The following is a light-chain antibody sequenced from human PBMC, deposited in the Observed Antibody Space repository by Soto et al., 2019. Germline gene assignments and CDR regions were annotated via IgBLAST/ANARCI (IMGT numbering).Light chain of an antibody. J-gene: IGKJ3*01. CDR3: QQSYNDLRT. V-gene: IGKV1-39*01. CDR1: QNIVIY. CDR2: AAS. Sequence: DIQMTQSPTSLSASVGDTVTITCRASQNIVIYLNWYQQKPDKAPRLLIYAASNLQSGVPSRFSGSGSGTDFSLTISSLQPEDFAVYYCQQSYNDLRTFGPGTQVEI.